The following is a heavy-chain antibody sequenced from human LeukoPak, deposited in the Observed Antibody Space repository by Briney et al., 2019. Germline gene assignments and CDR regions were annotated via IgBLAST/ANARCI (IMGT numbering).Heavy chain of an antibody. D-gene: IGHD1-20*01. CDR3: ARARITGTTLPVDY. CDR1: GFTFRTYW. CDR2: INGDGSTT. Sequence: PGGSLRLSCAASGFTFRTYWMHWVRQVPGKGLVWVSRINGDGSTTTYADSVKGRFTISRDNAKNSLYLQMNSLRAEDTAVYYCARARITGTTLPVDYWGQGTLVTVSS. V-gene: IGHV3-74*01. J-gene: IGHJ4*02.